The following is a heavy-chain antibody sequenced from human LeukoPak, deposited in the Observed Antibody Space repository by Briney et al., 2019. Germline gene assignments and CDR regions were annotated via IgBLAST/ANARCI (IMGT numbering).Heavy chain of an antibody. J-gene: IGHJ4*02. D-gene: IGHD1-26*01. CDR1: GGSISSYY. Sequence: SETLSLTCTVSGGSISSYYWSWIRQPPGKGLEWIGYIYYSGSTNYNPSLKSRVTISVDTSKNQFSLKLSSVTAADTAVYYCANLYSGSYRPLGGLLDYWGQGTLVTVSS. CDR2: IYYSGST. V-gene: IGHV4-59*01. CDR3: ANLYSGSYRPLGGLLDY.